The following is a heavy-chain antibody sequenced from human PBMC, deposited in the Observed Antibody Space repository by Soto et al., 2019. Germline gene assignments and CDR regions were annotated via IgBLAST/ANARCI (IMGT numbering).Heavy chain of an antibody. D-gene: IGHD2-15*01. J-gene: IGHJ4*02. CDR3: AKDALVVGAIGYFDY. Sequence: GGSLRLSCAASGFTFSSYGMHWVRQAPGKGLEWVAVISYDGSNKYYVDSVKGRFTISRDNSKNTLYLQMNSLRAEDTAVYYCAKDALVVGAIGYFDYWGQGTLVTVSS. CDR2: ISYDGSNK. CDR1: GFTFSSYG. V-gene: IGHV3-30*18.